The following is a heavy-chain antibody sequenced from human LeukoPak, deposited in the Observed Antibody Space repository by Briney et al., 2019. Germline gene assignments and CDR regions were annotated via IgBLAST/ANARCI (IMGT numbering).Heavy chain of an antibody. J-gene: IGHJ4*02. D-gene: IGHD5-24*01. CDR1: GGSISNYY. CDR3: ARESRLRVGDGFDCDS. Sequence: SETLSLTCTVSGGSISNYYWNWIRRPAGKGLEWIGRMYTSRESDYNPSLMSRVTMSVDTSKNQFSLRLSSVTAADTAVYYCARESRLRVGDGFDCDSWGQGILVTVSS. CDR2: MYTSRES. V-gene: IGHV4-4*07.